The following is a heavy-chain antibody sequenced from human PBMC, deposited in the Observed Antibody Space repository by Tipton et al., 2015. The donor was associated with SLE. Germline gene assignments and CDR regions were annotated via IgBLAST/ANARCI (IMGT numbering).Heavy chain of an antibody. CDR2: INHSGST. Sequence: TLSLTCAVYGGSFSGYYWSWIRQPPGKGLEWIGEINHSGSTNYNPSLKSRVTISVDTSKNQFSLKLSSVTAADTAVYYCARGWAARLLWFGESKGHFDYWGQGTVVTVSS. CDR1: GGSFSGYY. J-gene: IGHJ4*02. V-gene: IGHV4-34*01. CDR3: ARGWAARLLWFGESKGHFDY. D-gene: IGHD3-10*01.